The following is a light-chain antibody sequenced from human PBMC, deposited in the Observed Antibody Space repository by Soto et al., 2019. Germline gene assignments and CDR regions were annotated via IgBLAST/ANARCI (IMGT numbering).Light chain of an antibody. J-gene: IGKJ1*01. V-gene: IGKV1-5*03. Sequence: DIQMTQSPSTLSASVGDRVTITCRASQTIINWLAWYQQKPGKAPKLLIYKASTLEGEVPSRFSGSGSETEFTLTINSLQPDDSATYYCQQYNNWPPTFGQGTKVDIK. CDR1: QTIINW. CDR2: KAS. CDR3: QQYNNWPPT.